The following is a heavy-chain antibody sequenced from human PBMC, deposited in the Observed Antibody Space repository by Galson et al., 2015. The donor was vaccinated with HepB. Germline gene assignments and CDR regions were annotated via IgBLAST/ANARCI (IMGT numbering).Heavy chain of an antibody. CDR2: INPSGGST. V-gene: IGHV1-46*01. CDR1: EYTFTSYY. CDR3: ARDYGYCSGGSCYAYNWFDP. J-gene: IGHJ5*02. D-gene: IGHD2-15*01. Sequence: SVKVSCKASEYTFTSYYMHWVRQAPGQGLEWMGIINPSGGSTSYAQKFQGGVTMTRDTSTSTVYMELSSLRSEDTAVYYCARDYGYCSGGSCYAYNWFDPWGQGTLVTVSP.